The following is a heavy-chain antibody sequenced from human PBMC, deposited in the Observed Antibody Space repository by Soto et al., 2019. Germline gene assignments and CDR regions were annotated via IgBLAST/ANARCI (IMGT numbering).Heavy chain of an antibody. CDR2: ISAYNGHT. J-gene: IGHJ6*02. Sequence: ASVKVSCKASGYFFTNYGFNWVRQAPGQGLEWMGWISAYNGHTNYAQKLQGRVTMTTDTSTSTAYMELRSLRSDDTAVYYCAREDVVVTGAPSDGMDVWGQGTTVTVSS. CDR3: AREDVVVTGAPSDGMDV. V-gene: IGHV1-18*01. CDR1: GYFFTNYG. D-gene: IGHD2-21*01.